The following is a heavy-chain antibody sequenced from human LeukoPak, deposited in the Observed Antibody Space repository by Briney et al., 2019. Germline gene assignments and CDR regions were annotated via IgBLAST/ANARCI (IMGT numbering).Heavy chain of an antibody. CDR1: GGSISSYY. V-gene: IGHV4-59*01. D-gene: IGHD3-22*01. Sequence: SETLSLTCTVSGGSISSYYWSWIRQPPGKGLEWIGYIYYSGSTNYNPSLKSRVTISVDTCKNQFSLKLSSVTAADTAVYYCARFDHYYDSSGYYPYDAFDIWGQGTMVTVSS. CDR2: IYYSGST. CDR3: ARFDHYYDSSGYYPYDAFDI. J-gene: IGHJ3*02.